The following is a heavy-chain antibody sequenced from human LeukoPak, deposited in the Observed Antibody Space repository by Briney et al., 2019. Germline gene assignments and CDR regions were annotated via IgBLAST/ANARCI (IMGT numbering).Heavy chain of an antibody. J-gene: IGHJ4*02. CDR1: GFTFSSYW. Sequence: GGSLRLSCAASGFTFSSYWMQWVRQAPGKGLVWVSRIDGDGSSTNYADSVKGRFTISRDNAKNSLYLQMNSLRAEDTAVYYCARDIVRYYYDSSGPFDYWGQGTLVTVSS. V-gene: IGHV3-74*01. D-gene: IGHD3-22*01. CDR2: IDGDGSST. CDR3: ARDIVRYYYDSSGPFDY.